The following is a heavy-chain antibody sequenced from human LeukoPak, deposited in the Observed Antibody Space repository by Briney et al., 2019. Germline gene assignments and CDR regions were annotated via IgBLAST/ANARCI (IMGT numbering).Heavy chain of an antibody. CDR1: GYTFINYG. V-gene: IGHV1-18*01. CDR2: ISAYTGNT. Sequence: GASVKVSCKASGYTFINYGISWVRQAPGQGLEWMGWISAYTGNTNYAQKFRGRVTMTTDTSASTAYMELRSLRSDDTAVFYCVRGRRAATILGGLDYWGQGTLVIVSS. CDR3: VRGRRAATILGGLDY. J-gene: IGHJ4*02. D-gene: IGHD5-12*01.